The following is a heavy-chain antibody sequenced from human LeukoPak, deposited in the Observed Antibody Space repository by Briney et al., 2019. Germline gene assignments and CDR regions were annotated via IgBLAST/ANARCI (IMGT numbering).Heavy chain of an antibody. D-gene: IGHD3-22*01. J-gene: IGHJ6*02. CDR2: IYYSGST. CDR3: ARDQNKYDSSGYYYYQYGMDV. CDR1: GGSISSGGYY. Sequence: PSETLSLTCTVSGGSISSGGYYWTWIRQTPGKGLEWIGYIYYSGSTHYNPSLKSRVSISVDTAKNQFSLNLSSVTAADTAVYYCARDQNKYDSSGYYYYQYGMDVWGQGTTVTVSS. V-gene: IGHV4-30-4*01.